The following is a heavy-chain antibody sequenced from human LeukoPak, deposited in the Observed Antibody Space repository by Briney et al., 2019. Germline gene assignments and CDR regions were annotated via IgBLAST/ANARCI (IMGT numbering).Heavy chain of an antibody. D-gene: IGHD3-3*01. Sequence: GRSLRLSCAASGFTFDDYAMHWVRQAPGKGLEWVAVIWYDGSNKYYADSVKGRFTISRDNSKNTLYLQMNSLRAEDTAVYYCARSILRFLEWDYYGMDVWGQGTTVTVSS. CDR3: ARSILRFLEWDYYGMDV. CDR1: GFTFDDYA. CDR2: IWYDGSNK. V-gene: IGHV3-33*08. J-gene: IGHJ6*02.